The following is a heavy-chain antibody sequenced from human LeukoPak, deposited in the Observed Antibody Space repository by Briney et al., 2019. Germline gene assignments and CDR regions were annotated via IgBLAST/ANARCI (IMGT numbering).Heavy chain of an antibody. V-gene: IGHV7-4-1*01. CDR2: INTNTGNP. D-gene: IGHD3-10*01. J-gene: IGHJ4*02. Sequence: ASVKVSCKTSGYTFSDYTINWVRQAPGRGLEWMRWINTNTGNPTYARDFRGRFVLSVDTSVNTAYLEISGLKTEDTAVYYCARSSRGVIGLLDYWGQGALVAVSS. CDR3: ARSSRGVIGLLDY. CDR1: GYTFSDYT.